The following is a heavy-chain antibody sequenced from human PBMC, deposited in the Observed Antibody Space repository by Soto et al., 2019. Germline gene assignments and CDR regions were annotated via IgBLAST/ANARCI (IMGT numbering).Heavy chain of an antibody. V-gene: IGHV4-34*01. CDR2: INHSGST. CDR3: ARDRRIAAAGTGLEWELLAVLTPDY. D-gene: IGHD6-13*01. J-gene: IGHJ4*02. CDR1: GGSFSGYY. Sequence: SETLSLICAVYGGSFSGYYWSWIRQPPGKGLEWIGEINHSGSTNYNPSLKSRVTISVDTSKNQFSLKLSSVTAADTAVYYCARDRRIAAAGTGLEWELLAVLTPDYWGQGTLVTVSS.